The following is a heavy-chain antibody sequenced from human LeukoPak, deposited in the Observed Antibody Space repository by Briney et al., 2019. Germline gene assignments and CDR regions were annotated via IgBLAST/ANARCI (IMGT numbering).Heavy chain of an antibody. J-gene: IGHJ6*03. V-gene: IGHV1-69*16. CDR1: GGTSSTYT. Sequence: SVKVSCKASGGTSSTYTITWVRQAPGQGLEWMGGIIPILRTPNYAQKFQGRVTITTDESTSTAYMELSSLKSEDAAIYYCARVDRYYFYLDVWGKGTTVTVSS. CDR3: ARVDRYYFYLDV. CDR2: IIPILRTP.